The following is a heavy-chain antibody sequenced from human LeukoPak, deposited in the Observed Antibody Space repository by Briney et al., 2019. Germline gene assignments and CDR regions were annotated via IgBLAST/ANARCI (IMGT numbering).Heavy chain of an antibody. V-gene: IGHV3-23*01. CDR2: ISHDGMNA. D-gene: IGHD6-19*01. Sequence: GGSLRLSCAASGLHFSGTAMIWVRQARGKGLEWVSAISHDGMNAYYADSVKGRFTISRDNSKKTVSLEMSSITAADTGVYYCAKDGAQYSSGPECDPRGQGALVTVSP. CDR1: GLHFSGTA. CDR3: AKDGAQYSSGPECDP. J-gene: IGHJ5*02.